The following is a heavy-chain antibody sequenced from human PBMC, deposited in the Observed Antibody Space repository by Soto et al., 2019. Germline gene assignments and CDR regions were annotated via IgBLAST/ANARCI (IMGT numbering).Heavy chain of an antibody. CDR1: GNTFTKCY. Sequence: ASEKVSCKASGNTFTKCYMHWVRQDHGQGLEWMGIINPSGDTTIYAQKFQGRVTMTRDTSTSTVYMDLSSLRSEDTAVYYCATDPSNGRDDAFDIWGQGTMVTVSS. CDR3: ATDPSNGRDDAFDI. J-gene: IGHJ3*02. D-gene: IGHD2-8*01. CDR2: INPSGDTT. V-gene: IGHV1-46*01.